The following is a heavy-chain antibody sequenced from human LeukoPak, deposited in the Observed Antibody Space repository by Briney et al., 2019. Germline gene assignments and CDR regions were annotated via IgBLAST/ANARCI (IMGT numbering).Heavy chain of an antibody. J-gene: IGHJ3*02. CDR1: GFTFSSYG. CDR3: GRVGAVGGVFRAFDI. CDR2: FYGGGST. V-gene: IGHV3-66*01. Sequence: GGSLRLSCAASGFTFSSYGMSWVRQAPGKGLEWVSGFYGGGSTEFAGFGEGRFTISRDNFKNTLYLQMDSPRAEDTGCDFLGRVGAVGGVFRAFDIWGQGTMVTVSS. D-gene: IGHD3-16*01.